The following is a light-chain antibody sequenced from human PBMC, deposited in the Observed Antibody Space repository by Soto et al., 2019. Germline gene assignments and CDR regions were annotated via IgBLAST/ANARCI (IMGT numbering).Light chain of an antibody. CDR2: EAS. Sequence: QSVLTQPPSVSGSPGRSVTISCTGTSTDFVSYNRVSWYQQPPGTAPKLIIYEASNRPSGVPDRFSGSKSGNTASLTISGLQAADEADYYCSLYTSENTYVFGTGTKVT. J-gene: IGLJ1*01. CDR3: SLYTSENTYV. CDR1: STDFVSYNR. V-gene: IGLV2-18*01.